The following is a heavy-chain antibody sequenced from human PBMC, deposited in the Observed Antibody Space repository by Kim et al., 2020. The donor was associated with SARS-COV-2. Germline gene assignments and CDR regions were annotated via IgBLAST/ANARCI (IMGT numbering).Heavy chain of an antibody. V-gene: IGHV4-59*01. CDR2: IYYSGST. CDR3: ARAPFFAYYYYGMDV. CDR1: GGSISSYY. Sequence: SETLSLTCTVSGGSISSYYWSWIRQPPGKGLEWIGYIYYSGSTNYNPSLKSRVTISVDTSKNQFSLKLSSVTAADTAVYYCARAPFFAYYYYGMDVWGQGTTVTVSS. J-gene: IGHJ6*02.